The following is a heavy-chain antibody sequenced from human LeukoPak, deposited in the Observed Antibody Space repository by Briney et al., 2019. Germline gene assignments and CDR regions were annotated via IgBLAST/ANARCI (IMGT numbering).Heavy chain of an antibody. CDR2: ISAYNGNT. D-gene: IGHD3-3*01. Sequence: ASVKVSCKASGYTFTSYGISWVRQAPGQGLEWMGWISAYNGNTNYAQKLQGRVTMTTDTSTSTAYMELRSLRSDDTAVYYCARTASGGGHQFWSGYYRHEVLLDYWGQGTLVTVSS. J-gene: IGHJ4*02. CDR1: GYTFTSYG. V-gene: IGHV1-18*01. CDR3: ARTASGGGHQFWSGYYRHEVLLDY.